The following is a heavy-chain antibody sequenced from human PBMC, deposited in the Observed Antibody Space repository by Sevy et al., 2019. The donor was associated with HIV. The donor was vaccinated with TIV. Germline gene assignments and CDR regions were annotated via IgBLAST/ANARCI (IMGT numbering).Heavy chain of an antibody. CDR3: ARDLPPSATTVAHFDC. CDR1: GFPFSSYE. CDR2: ITNSGTTK. V-gene: IGHV3-48*03. D-gene: IGHD4-17*01. J-gene: IGHJ4*02. Sequence: GGSLRLSCTASGFPFSSYEMNWVRQAPGKGLEWVSYITNSGTTKYYSESVKGRFTTSTDNARNSLHLQMNSLRAEDTAVYYCARDLPPSATTVAHFDCWGQGTLVTVSS.